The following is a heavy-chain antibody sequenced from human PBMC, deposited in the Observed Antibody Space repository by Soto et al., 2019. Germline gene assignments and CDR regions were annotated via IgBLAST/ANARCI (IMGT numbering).Heavy chain of an antibody. CDR2: MNPNSGNT. Sequence: ASVKVSCKASGYTFTSYDINWVRQATGQGLEWMGWMNPNSGNTGYAQKFQGRVTMTRNTSISTAYMELSSLRSEDTAVYYCAGSVGIAAAGTEFHPEPDYYYYYMDVWGKGTTVTVSS. V-gene: IGHV1-8*01. J-gene: IGHJ6*03. CDR1: GYTFTSYD. D-gene: IGHD6-13*01. CDR3: AGSVGIAAAGTEFHPEPDYYYYYMDV.